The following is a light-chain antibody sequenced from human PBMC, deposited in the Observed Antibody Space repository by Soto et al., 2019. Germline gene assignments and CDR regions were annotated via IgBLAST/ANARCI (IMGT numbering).Light chain of an antibody. CDR3: SSYTSSSRV. CDR1: SSDVGGYNY. Sequence: QSALTQPASVSGSPGKSITISCTGTSSDVGGYNYVSWYQQHPGKAPKLMIYEVSNRPSGVFNRFSGSKSGNTASLTISGLQAEDEADYYCSSYTSSSRVFGGGTKLTVL. CDR2: EVS. V-gene: IGLV2-14*01. J-gene: IGLJ2*01.